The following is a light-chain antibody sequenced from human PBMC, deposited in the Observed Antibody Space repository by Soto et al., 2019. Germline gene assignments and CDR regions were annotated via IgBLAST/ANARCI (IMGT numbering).Light chain of an antibody. CDR2: GAS. CDR1: QIVSSTY. CDR3: QQYGVTPPIT. J-gene: IGKJ4*01. Sequence: EIVLTQSPGTLSLSPGERATLSCRASQIVSSTYLAWFQQKPGQAPRLLIYGASTRATGIPDRFSGSGSGTDFTLTISGLEPEDFALYYCQQYGVTPPITFGGGTKVDIK. V-gene: IGKV3-20*01.